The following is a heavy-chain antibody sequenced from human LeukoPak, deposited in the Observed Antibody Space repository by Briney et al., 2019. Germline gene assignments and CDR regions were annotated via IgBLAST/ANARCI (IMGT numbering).Heavy chain of an antibody. J-gene: IGHJ4*02. Sequence: GGSLRLSCAASGFTFDDSAMHWVRQPPGKGLEWVSFISWDAGSTYYAGSVKGRFTISRDNSKNSLYLQMNSLKVEDTALYYCAKDGGGRYGDYYFYSWGQGTLVTVSS. V-gene: IGHV3-43D*04. D-gene: IGHD4-17*01. CDR1: GFTFDDSA. CDR2: ISWDAGST. CDR3: AKDGGGRYGDYYFYS.